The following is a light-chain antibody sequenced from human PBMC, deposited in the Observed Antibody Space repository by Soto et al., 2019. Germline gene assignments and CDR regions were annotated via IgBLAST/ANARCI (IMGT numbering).Light chain of an antibody. J-gene: IGKJ2*01. CDR2: AAS. CDR1: QGISNY. Sequence: DIQMTQSPSSLSASVGDRVTITCRASQGISNYLAWYQQKPGKVPKLLIYAASTLQTGVPSRFSGSGSGTEFTLTISGLQPEDVATYYCQKYNSAPPTFGQGTKLEIK. CDR3: QKYNSAPPT. V-gene: IGKV1-27*01.